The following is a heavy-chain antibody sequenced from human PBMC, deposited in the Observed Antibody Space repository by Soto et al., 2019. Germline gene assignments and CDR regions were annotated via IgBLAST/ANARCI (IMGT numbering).Heavy chain of an antibody. D-gene: IGHD7-27*01. Sequence: ASVKVSCTASGYTFTSSYMHWVRQAPGQGLEWMGIINPSGGSTSYAQKFQGRVTMTRDTSTSTVYMELSSLRSEDTAVYYCARDLAGDYYFDYWGQGTQVTVAS. J-gene: IGHJ4*02. CDR3: ARDLAGDYYFDY. CDR2: INPSGGST. V-gene: IGHV1-46*01. CDR1: GYTFTSSY.